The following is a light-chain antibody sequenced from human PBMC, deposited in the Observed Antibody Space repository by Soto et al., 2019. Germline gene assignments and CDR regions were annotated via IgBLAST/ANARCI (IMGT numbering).Light chain of an antibody. CDR1: QSVSSKY. J-gene: IGKJ4*02. V-gene: IGKV3-20*01. CDR2: GSS. Sequence: EIVLTQSPGTVSLSSGEGATLSCRARQSVSSKYLAWYQKTPGHARRLLIYGSSNRATGIPDRCIGGALGQVCILTIDRLEPEYVAVYYRHQYGRSLSTFGGGTKVDIK. CDR3: HQYGRSLST.